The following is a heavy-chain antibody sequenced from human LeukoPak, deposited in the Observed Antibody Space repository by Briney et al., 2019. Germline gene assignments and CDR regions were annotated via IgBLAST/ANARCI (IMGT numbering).Heavy chain of an antibody. CDR2: VNDSGST. V-gene: IGHV4-34*01. CDR1: GGSFSGYY. CDR3: ARVIDYDISGYYLGY. D-gene: IGHD3-22*01. Sequence: SETLSLTCAVYGGSFSGYYWSWIRQPPGQGLEWIGEVNDSGSTSSSPSLKSRVSISVDTSKTKFSLKLSSVTAADTAVYYCARVIDYDISGYYLGYWGQGNRVTVSS. J-gene: IGHJ4*02.